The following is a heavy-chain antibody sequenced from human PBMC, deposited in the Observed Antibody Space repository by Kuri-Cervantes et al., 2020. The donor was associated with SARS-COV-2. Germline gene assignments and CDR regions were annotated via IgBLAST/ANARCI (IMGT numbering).Heavy chain of an antibody. CDR1: GGSFSNFH. V-gene: IGHV4-34*01. CDR2: INYSGTT. CDR3: ARLRRHNNGWFASGYYMDV. Sequence: SLTLALTCGVCGGSFSNFHWNWVRQPPARGLEWIGEINYSGTTKLNPSLKSQVTISVDTSKNQFSLNLTSVPSADTGVYYCARLRRHNNGWFASGYYMDVWGKGTTVTVSS. D-gene: IGHD6-19*01. J-gene: IGHJ6*03.